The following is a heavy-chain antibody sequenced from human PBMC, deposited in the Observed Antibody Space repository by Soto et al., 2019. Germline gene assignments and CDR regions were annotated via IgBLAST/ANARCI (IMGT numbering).Heavy chain of an antibody. V-gene: IGHV4-4*02. CDR3: ARGCDYTWHT. D-gene: IGHD4-17*01. Sequence: QVRLQESGPGLVQPSGTLSLTCAVSSDAVSGDSWWSWLRQSPGKGLEWIGEIFRTGATHYNPSLNSRVAISVDKSKNQVSLKMTSVTAADTAVYYCARGCDYTWHTWGQGTLVTVSS. CDR1: SDAVSGDSW. CDR2: IFRTGAT. J-gene: IGHJ5*02.